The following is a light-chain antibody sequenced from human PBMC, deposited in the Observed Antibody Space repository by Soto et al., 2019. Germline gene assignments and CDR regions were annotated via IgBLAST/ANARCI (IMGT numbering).Light chain of an antibody. J-gene: IGLJ1*01. CDR2: GNS. CDR1: SSNIGAGFD. CDR3: QSYDSGLSVSGV. V-gene: IGLV1-40*01. Sequence: QSVLTQPPSVSGAPGQRVTISCAGSSSNIGAGFDVHWYQQLPGTAPKLLIYGNSNRPSGVPDRFSGSKSGTSASLVISGLQAEDEADYYSQSYDSGLSVSGVFGTGTKLTVL.